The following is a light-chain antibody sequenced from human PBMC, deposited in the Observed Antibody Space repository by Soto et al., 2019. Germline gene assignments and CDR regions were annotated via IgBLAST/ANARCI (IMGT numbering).Light chain of an antibody. Sequence: DIQMTQSPSTLSASVGDRVTITCRASQSISSWLAWYQQKPGEAPKLLIYKASSLESGVPSRFSGSGSGTEFTLTISSLQPDDFATYYCQQYNSYCTFGGGTKV. CDR3: QQYNSYCT. J-gene: IGKJ4*01. V-gene: IGKV1-5*03. CDR1: QSISSW. CDR2: KAS.